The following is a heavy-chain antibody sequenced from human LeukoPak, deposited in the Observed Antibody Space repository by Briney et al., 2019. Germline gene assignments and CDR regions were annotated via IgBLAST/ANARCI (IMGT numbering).Heavy chain of an antibody. D-gene: IGHD1-14*01. CDR1: GFTFSSYG. CDR2: IWYDGSNK. CDR3: ARMSGTFNWFDP. Sequence: GGSLRLSCAAPGFTFSSYGMHWGRQAPGKGLEWVAVIWYDGSNKYYADSVKGRFTISRDNSKNTLYLQMNSLRAEDTAVYYCARMSGTFNWFDPWGQGTLVTVSS. V-gene: IGHV3-33*01. J-gene: IGHJ5*02.